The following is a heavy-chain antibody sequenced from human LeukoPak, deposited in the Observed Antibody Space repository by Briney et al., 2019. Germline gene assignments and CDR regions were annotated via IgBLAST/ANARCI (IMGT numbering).Heavy chain of an antibody. D-gene: IGHD3-3*01. J-gene: IGHJ4*02. Sequence: KPSETLSLTCTVSGGSISNYYWSWIRQPPGKGLEWIGYISHSGSTNYSPSLKSRVTISLDTSKNQFSLKLSSVTAADTAVYYCARGGWYDFWSGYYAFDYWGQGTLVTVSS. V-gene: IGHV4-59*01. CDR2: ISHSGST. CDR1: GGSISNYY. CDR3: ARGGWYDFWSGYYAFDY.